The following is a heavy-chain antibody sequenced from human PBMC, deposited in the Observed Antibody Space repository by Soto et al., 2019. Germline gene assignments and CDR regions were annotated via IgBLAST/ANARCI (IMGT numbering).Heavy chain of an antibody. CDR2: ISGSGGST. CDR3: ATLLWFGELFHLGAFDI. V-gene: IGHV3-23*01. Sequence: GGSLRLSCAASGFTFSSYAMSWVRQAPGKGLEWVSAISGSGGSTYYDDSETGRLTISRDNSKNTLYLQMNSLRDEDTAVYYCATLLWFGELFHLGAFDIWGQGTMVTVSS. CDR1: GFTFSSYA. J-gene: IGHJ3*02. D-gene: IGHD3-10*01.